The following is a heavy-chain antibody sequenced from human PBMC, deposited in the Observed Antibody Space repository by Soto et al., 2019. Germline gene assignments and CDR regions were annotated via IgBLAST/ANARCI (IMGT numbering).Heavy chain of an antibody. CDR2: ITPSGGST. J-gene: IGHJ4*02. CDR3: ARGDYYDSSGYLY. CDR1: GYTFTGYY. V-gene: IGHV1-46*01. Sequence: ASVKGACKAFGYTFTGYYVHWVRQDPGHGLEWMGIITPSGGSTSYAQKFQGRVTMTRDTSTSTVYMELSSLRSEDTAVYYCARGDYYDSSGYLYWGQGTLVTVSS. D-gene: IGHD3-22*01.